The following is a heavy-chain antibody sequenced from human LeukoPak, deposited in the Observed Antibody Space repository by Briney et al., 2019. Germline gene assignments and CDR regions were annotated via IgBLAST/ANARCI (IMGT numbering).Heavy chain of an antibody. CDR2: INGNNGNT. J-gene: IGHJ3*02. CDR1: GYTFSSYG. CDR3: ARDLIMYGSESYFDDTFDI. D-gene: IGHD3-10*01. V-gene: IGHV1-18*01. Sequence: RASVKVSCKASGYTFSSYGISWVRQAPGQGLEWMGWINGNNGNTNYAQKVQGRVTMTTDTSTSTAYMELRSLRSDDTAVYYCARDLIMYGSESYFDDTFDIWGQGTKVTVSS.